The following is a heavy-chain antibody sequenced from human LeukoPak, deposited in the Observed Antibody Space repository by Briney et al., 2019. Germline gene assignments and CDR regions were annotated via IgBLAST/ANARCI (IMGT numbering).Heavy chain of an antibody. CDR2: ISPSGDST. D-gene: IGHD5-12*01. Sequence: ASVNVSCKASGYTFTSYGISWVRQAPGQGLEWMGIISPSGDSTTYAQKFQGRVTMSRDTSTSTVSMELSSLRSEDTAVYYCARAYSGYAPNDYWGQGTLVTVSS. CDR3: ARAYSGYAPNDY. V-gene: IGHV1-46*01. CDR1: GYTFTSYG. J-gene: IGHJ4*02.